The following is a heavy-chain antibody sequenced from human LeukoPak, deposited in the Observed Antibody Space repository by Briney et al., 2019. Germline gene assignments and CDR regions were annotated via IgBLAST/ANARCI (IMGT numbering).Heavy chain of an antibody. CDR2: ISYDGSNK. D-gene: IGHD2-2*01. CDR1: GFTFSSYA. Sequence: GGSLRLSCAASGFTFSSYAMHWVRQAPGKGLEWVAVISYDGSNKYYADSVKGRFTISRDNSKNTLYLQMNSLRAEDTAVYYCARVMGRYCSSTSCYVDSWGHGTLVTVSS. CDR3: ARVMGRYCSSTSCYVDS. V-gene: IGHV3-30*04. J-gene: IGHJ5*01.